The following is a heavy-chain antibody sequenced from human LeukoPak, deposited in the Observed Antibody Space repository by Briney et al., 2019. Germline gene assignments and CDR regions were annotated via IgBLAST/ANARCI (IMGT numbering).Heavy chain of an antibody. D-gene: IGHD3-22*01. CDR3: ARNDRGAFDI. Sequence: GGSRRLYCSASGFTFSRYAMHWVRQAPGKGLEYVSAISTNGGATYYADSVKGRFTISRDNSKNTLYLQMSSLRVEDTAVYYCARNDRGAFDIWGQGTMVTVSS. CDR1: GFTFSRYA. V-gene: IGHV3-64*04. CDR2: ISTNGGAT. J-gene: IGHJ3*02.